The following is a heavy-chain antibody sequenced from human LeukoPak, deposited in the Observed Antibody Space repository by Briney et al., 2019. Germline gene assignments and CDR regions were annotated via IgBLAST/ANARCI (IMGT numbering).Heavy chain of an antibody. D-gene: IGHD6-6*01. CDR3: ARRKGDSSSPELIDY. Sequence: PSETLSLTCTVSGGSISSYYRSWIRQPPGKGLEWIGYIYYSGSTNYNPSPKSRVTISVDTSKNQFSLKLSSVTAADTAVYYCARRKGDSSSPELIDYWGQGTLVTVSS. CDR1: GGSISSYY. V-gene: IGHV4-59*08. J-gene: IGHJ4*02. CDR2: IYYSGST.